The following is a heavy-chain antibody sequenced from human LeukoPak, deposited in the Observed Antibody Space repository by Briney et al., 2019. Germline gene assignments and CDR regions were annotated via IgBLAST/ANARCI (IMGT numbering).Heavy chain of an antibody. CDR3: ALRPYCSGGSCRPGY. V-gene: IGHV1-69*05. Sequence: SVKVSCKASGGTFSSYAISWVRQAPGQGLEWMGGIIPIFGTANYPQKIQGRATITTDESTSTAYKERTSRTSDETAAYCVALRPYCSGGSCRPGYWGQGTLVTVSS. CDR2: IIPIFGTA. D-gene: IGHD2-15*01. CDR1: GGTFSSYA. J-gene: IGHJ4*02.